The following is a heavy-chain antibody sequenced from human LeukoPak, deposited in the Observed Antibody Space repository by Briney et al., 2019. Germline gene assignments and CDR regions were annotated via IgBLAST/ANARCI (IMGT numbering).Heavy chain of an antibody. CDR1: GFTFDDYA. Sequence: GRSLRLSCAASGFTFDDYAMHWVRQAPGKGLEWVSGISWNSGSIGYADSVKGRFTISRDNAKNSLYLQMNSLRAEDTALYYCAKGGEYYYDSGFDYWGQGTLVTVSS. CDR3: AKGGEYYYDSGFDY. V-gene: IGHV3-9*01. J-gene: IGHJ4*02. D-gene: IGHD3-22*01. CDR2: ISWNSGSI.